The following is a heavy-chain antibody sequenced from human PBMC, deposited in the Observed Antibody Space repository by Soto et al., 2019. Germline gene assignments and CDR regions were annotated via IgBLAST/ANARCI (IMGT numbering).Heavy chain of an antibody. Sequence: EASVKVSCKASGYTFTSYYIHWVRQAPGQGLEWMGIINPTGGSTSYAQKFQGRVTITADESTSTAYMELSSLRSEDTAVYYCARVGWDITGTFGHYYYYGMDVWGQGTTVTVSS. CDR2: INPTGGST. V-gene: IGHV1-46*01. J-gene: IGHJ6*02. CDR3: ARVGWDITGTFGHYYYYGMDV. CDR1: GYTFTSYY. D-gene: IGHD1-20*01.